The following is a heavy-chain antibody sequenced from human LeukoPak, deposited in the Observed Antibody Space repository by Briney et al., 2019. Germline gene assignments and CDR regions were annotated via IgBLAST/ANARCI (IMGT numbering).Heavy chain of an antibody. CDR3: ARYSGTFRRFDY. CDR1: GFSYYTSW. Sequence: GGSLRLSCAASGFSYYTSWMSWVRQAPGKGLEWVANIKEDGSEKYYVDSVKGRFTISRDNAKNSLYLQMDGLRAEDTAVYYCARYSGTFRRFDYWGQGSLITVSS. J-gene: IGHJ4*02. D-gene: IGHD1-26*01. CDR2: IKEDGSEK. V-gene: IGHV3-7*01.